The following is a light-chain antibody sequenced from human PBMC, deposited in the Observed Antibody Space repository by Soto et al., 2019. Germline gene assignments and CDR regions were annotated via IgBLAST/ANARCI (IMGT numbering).Light chain of an antibody. V-gene: IGLV2-8*01. CDR3: SSYGGRTSVI. CDR2: EVT. CDR1: NSDVGLYNF. J-gene: IGLJ2*01. Sequence: QSALTQPTSASGSPGQSVTISCTGTNSDVGLYNFVSWYQQHPGNAPKLMIYEVTKRPSGVPDRFSGSKSGNTAYLTVSGLQAEDWADYYCSSYGGRTSVIFGGVTNLTVL.